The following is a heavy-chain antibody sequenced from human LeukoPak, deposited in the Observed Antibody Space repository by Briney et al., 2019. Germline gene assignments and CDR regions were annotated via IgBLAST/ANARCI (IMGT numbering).Heavy chain of an antibody. Sequence: SQTLSLTCTVSGGSISSGSYYWSWIRQPAGKGLEWIGRIYTSGSTNYNPSLKSRVTISVDTSKNQFSLKLSSVTAADTAVYYCARDLAYGDYAYYFDYWGQGTLVTVSS. J-gene: IGHJ4*02. D-gene: IGHD4-17*01. CDR3: ARDLAYGDYAYYFDY. V-gene: IGHV4-61*02. CDR1: GGSISSGSYY. CDR2: IYTSGST.